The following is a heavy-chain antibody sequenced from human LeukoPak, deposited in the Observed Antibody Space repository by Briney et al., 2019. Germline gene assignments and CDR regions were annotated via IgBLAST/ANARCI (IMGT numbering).Heavy chain of an antibody. Sequence: GGSLRLSCAPSGFTFDDYAMHCVPEAPGKGLEGGIGNSWSSYNIRYPDSLNALFTISRNNAKNSLHMQMNALSAEDTALYYGAKDIRELVAFDIWGQGTMVTVSS. J-gene: IGHJ3*02. CDR1: GFTFDDYA. D-gene: IGHD1-7*01. V-gene: IGHV3-9*01. CDR3: AKDIRELVAFDI. CDR2: NSWSSYNI.